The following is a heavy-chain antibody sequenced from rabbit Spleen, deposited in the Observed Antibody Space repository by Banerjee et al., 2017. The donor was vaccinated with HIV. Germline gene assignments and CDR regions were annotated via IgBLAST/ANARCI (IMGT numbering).Heavy chain of an antibody. CDR2: IATSSSFFT. V-gene: IGHV1S40*01. J-gene: IGHJ4*01. D-gene: IGHD4-2*01. CDR1: GFSFSSSYY. Sequence: QSLVESGGGLVQPEGSLTLTCTASGFSFSSSYYMCWVRQAPGKGLVWIACIATSSSFFTYCAGWAKGRFTISITSTTTVTLQMTSLTVADTATYFCARDAGTYDYIDGYFNLWGPGALLTVS. CDR3: ARDAGTYDYIDGYFNL.